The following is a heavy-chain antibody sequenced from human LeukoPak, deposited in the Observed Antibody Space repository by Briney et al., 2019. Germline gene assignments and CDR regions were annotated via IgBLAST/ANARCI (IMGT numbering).Heavy chain of an antibody. J-gene: IGHJ4*02. CDR3: ARPLYYYDSSGYDV. CDR2: INHSGST. D-gene: IGHD3-22*01. Sequence: SETLSLTCAVYGGSFSGYYWSWIRQPPGKGLEWIGEINHSGSTNYNPSLKSRVTISVDTSKNQFSLKLRSVTAADTAVYYCARPLYYYDSSGYDVWGQGTLVTVSS. CDR1: GGSFSGYY. V-gene: IGHV4-34*01.